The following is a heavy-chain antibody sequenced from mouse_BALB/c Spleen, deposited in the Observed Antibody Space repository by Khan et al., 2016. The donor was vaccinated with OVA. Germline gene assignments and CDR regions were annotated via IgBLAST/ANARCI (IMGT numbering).Heavy chain of an antibody. V-gene: IGHV3-2*02. Sequence: EVQLVESGPGLVKPSQSLSLTCTVTGYSITSDYAWNWIRQFPRNKLEWMAYITYSGSTGYNPSLTSRISITRDTSKNQFFLQLNSVPTEDTATYYCSRDYGSSYLFFDYWGQGTTLTVSS. CDR3: SRDYGSSYLFFDY. D-gene: IGHD1-1*01. CDR1: GYSITSDYA. J-gene: IGHJ2*01. CDR2: ITYSGST.